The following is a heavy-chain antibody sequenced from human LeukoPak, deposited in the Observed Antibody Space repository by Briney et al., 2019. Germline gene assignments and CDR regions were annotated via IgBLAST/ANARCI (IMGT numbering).Heavy chain of an antibody. V-gene: IGHV4-59*01. CDR3: ARAHERCYYDSSGYYYYDY. CDR2: IYYSGST. J-gene: IGHJ4*02. D-gene: IGHD3-22*01. Sequence: SETLSLTCTVSGGSISSYYWSWIRQPPGKGLEWIGYIYYSGSTNYNPSLKSRVTISVDTSKNQFSLKLSSVTAADTAVYYCARAHERCYYDSSGYYYYDYWGQGTLVTVSS. CDR1: GGSISSYY.